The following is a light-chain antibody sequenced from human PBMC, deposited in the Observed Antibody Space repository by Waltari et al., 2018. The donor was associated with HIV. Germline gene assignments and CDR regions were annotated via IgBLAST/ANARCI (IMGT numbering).Light chain of an antibody. V-gene: IGLV7-43*01. CDR3: LLYVGGSYL. CDR1: FVTVSTSCY. Sequence: QTVLTQESSLTVSPGGTFTLTSGLTFVTVSTSCYPNWLQRKPGLPPTALIYGGVTKHRWTPARYSGSIVGDKATLTLTAVQAEDEAIYFCLLYVGGSYLFGGGTLVTVL. J-gene: IGLJ2*01. CDR2: GGV.